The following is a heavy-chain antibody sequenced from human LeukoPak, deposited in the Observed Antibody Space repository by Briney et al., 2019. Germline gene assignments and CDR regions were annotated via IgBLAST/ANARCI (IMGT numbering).Heavy chain of an antibody. CDR1: GGSISSYY. D-gene: IGHD3-10*01. Sequence: PSETLSLTCTVSGGSISSYYWSWIRQPAGKGLEWIGRIYISGSTNYNPSLKSRVTMSVDTSKNQFSLKLSSVTAADTAVYYCAREKGTYGSGSYYLIDYWGQGTLVTVSS. J-gene: IGHJ4*02. V-gene: IGHV4-4*07. CDR2: IYISGST. CDR3: AREKGTYGSGSYYLIDY.